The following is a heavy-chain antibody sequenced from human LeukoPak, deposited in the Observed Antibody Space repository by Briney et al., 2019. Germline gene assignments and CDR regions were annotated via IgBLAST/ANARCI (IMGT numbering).Heavy chain of an antibody. D-gene: IGHD2-2*01. V-gene: IGHV4-30-4*08. J-gene: IGHJ5*02. CDR3: SRVVYCSSFRCPLGWFDP. CDR2: ISYSGST. CDR1: GASINSADYY. Sequence: SETLSLTCTVSGASINSADYYWSWIRQPPGKGLEWIGYISYSGSTYYNPSLKSRVTISVDTSKKQFSLKLSSVTAADTAVYYCSRVVYCSSFRCPLGWFDPWGQGTLVTVSS.